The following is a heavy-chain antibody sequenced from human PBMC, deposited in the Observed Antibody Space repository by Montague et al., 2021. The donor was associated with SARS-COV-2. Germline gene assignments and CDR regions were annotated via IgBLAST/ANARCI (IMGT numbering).Heavy chain of an antibody. CDR3: AHSYSDILTGYLEAFDI. CDR1: GFSLSTSGVG. J-gene: IGHJ3*02. D-gene: IGHD3-9*01. V-gene: IGHV2-5*02. CDR2: IYWDDDK. Sequence: PALGKPTQTLTLTCTFSGFSLSTSGVGVGWIRQPPGKALEWLALIYWDDDKRYSPSLKSRLTITKDTSKNQVVLTMTNMDPVDTATYYCAHSYSDILTGYLEAFDIWGKGTMVAVAA.